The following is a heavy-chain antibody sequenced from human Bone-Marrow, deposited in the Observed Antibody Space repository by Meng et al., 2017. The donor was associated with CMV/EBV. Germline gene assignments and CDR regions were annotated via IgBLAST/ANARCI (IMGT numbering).Heavy chain of an antibody. Sequence: ESLKISCAASGFSVSSNYMSWVRQAPGKGLEWIGEIDHSGSTNYNPSLKSRVTISVDTSKSQFSLRLSSVTAADTAIYYCARGGGYCSGTSCYNDYWGQGMLVTFSS. CDR1: GFSVSSNY. D-gene: IGHD2-2*02. CDR3: ARGGGYCSGTSCYNDY. V-gene: IGHV4-34*01. CDR2: IDHSGST. J-gene: IGHJ4*02.